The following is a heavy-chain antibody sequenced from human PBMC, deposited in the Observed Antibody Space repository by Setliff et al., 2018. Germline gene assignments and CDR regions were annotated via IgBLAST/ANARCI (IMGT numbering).Heavy chain of an antibody. J-gene: IGHJ4*02. CDR1: GITFTSYA. CDR2: INQGGGAQ. Sequence: PGGSLRLSCVASGITFTSYAMSWVRQAPGKGLEWVANINQGGGAQFYVDSVQGRFTISRDNAKNSVYLQMNSLRAEDTAVYYCASGDWFYFDCWGQGTLVTVSS. D-gene: IGHD2-21*01. CDR3: ASGDWFYFDC. V-gene: IGHV3-7*01.